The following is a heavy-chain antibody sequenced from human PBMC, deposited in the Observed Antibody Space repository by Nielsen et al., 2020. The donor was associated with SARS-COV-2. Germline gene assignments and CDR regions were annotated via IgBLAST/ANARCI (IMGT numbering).Heavy chain of an antibody. Sequence: ASVKVSCKASGYTFTKYGISWVRQATGQGLEWMGWMNPNSGNTGYAQKFQGRVTMTRNTSISTAYMELSSLRSEDTAVYYCAGTGIQLWLDYGMDVWGQGTTVTVSS. CDR1: GYTFTKYG. CDR3: AGTGIQLWLDYGMDV. CDR2: MNPNSGNT. V-gene: IGHV1-8*01. D-gene: IGHD5-18*01. J-gene: IGHJ6*02.